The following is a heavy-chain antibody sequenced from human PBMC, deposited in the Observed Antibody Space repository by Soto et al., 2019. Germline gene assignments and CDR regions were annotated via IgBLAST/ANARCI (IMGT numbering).Heavy chain of an antibody. CDR2: ISGSGGST. V-gene: IGHV3-23*01. Sequence: GGSLRLSCAASGFTISSYAMSWVRQAPGKGLEWVSAISGSGGSTYYADSVKGRFTISRDNSKNTLYLQMNSLRAEDTAVYYCARKTVPYGDFLAVFDYWGQGTLVTVSS. J-gene: IGHJ4*02. CDR1: GFTISSYA. D-gene: IGHD4-17*01. CDR3: ARKTVPYGDFLAVFDY.